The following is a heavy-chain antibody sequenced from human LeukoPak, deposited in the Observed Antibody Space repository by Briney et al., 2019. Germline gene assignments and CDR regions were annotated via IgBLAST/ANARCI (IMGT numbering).Heavy chain of an antibody. CDR1: GFTFSSYG. Sequence: GGSLRLSCAASGFTFSSYGMSWVRQAPGKGLEWVSTIIGSGGSTYDADSVKGRFTISRDNSRNTLYLQMNSLRAEDTAVYYCAKGFYGSRYWYFDRWGRGTLVTVSS. D-gene: IGHD3-10*01. J-gene: IGHJ2*01. CDR2: IIGSGGST. CDR3: AKGFYGSRYWYFDR. V-gene: IGHV3-23*01.